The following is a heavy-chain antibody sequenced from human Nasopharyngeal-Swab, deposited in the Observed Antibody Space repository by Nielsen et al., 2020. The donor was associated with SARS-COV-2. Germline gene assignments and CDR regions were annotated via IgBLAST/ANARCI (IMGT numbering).Heavy chain of an antibody. CDR2: ISYDGSNK. V-gene: IGHV3-30*18. J-gene: IGHJ4*02. CDR1: GFTFSSYG. Sequence: GESLKISCAASGFTFSSYGMHWVRQAPGKGLEWGAVISYDGSNKYYADSVKGRFTISRDNSKNTLYLQMNSLRAEDTAVYYCAKMAGYSSSWYGSSLIDYWGQGTLVTVSS. D-gene: IGHD6-13*01. CDR3: AKMAGYSSSWYGSSLIDY.